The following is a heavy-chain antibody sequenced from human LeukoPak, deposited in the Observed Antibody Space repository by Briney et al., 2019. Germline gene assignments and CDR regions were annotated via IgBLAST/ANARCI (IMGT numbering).Heavy chain of an antibody. Sequence: GGSLRLSCAASGFTFDDYGMSWVRQAPGKGLEWVSGINWNGGSTGYADSVKGRFTISRDNAKNSLYLQMNSLRAEDTALYYCARDDSPGYSSGLVDYWGQGTLVTVSS. CDR1: GFTFDDYG. V-gene: IGHV3-20*04. CDR2: INWNGGST. CDR3: ARDDSPGYSSGLVDY. J-gene: IGHJ4*02. D-gene: IGHD6-19*01.